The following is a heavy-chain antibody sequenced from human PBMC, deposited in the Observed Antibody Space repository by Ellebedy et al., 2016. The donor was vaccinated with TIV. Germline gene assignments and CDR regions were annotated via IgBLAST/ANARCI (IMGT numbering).Heavy chain of an antibody. CDR1: GFTFSSYS. CDR2: ISSSSSYI. CDR3: ASSSAWKYYFDY. J-gene: IGHJ4*02. V-gene: IGHV3-21*01. D-gene: IGHD6-19*01. Sequence: PGGSLRLSCADSGFTFSSYSMNWVRQAPGKGLEWVSSISSSSSYIYYADSVKGRFTISRDNAKNSLYLQMNSLRAEDTAVYYCASSSAWKYYFDYWGQGTLVTVSS.